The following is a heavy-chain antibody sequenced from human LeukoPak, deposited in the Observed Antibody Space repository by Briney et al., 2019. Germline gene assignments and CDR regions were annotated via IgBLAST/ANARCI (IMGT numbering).Heavy chain of an antibody. Sequence: PGGSLRLSCAASGFLFGGRAMVWVRQAPGKGLERVSSISSHAAYINYADSVKGRFTISRDNDKNSLFLDMNSLRVDDTAVYFCARTAIRVDFFDSWGQGTLVTVSS. D-gene: IGHD2-21*02. CDR3: ARTAIRVDFFDS. CDR2: ISSHAAYI. J-gene: IGHJ4*02. V-gene: IGHV3-21*01. CDR1: GFLFGGRA.